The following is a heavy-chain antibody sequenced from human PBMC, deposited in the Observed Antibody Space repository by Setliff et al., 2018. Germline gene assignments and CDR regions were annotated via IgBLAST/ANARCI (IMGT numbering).Heavy chain of an antibody. CDR3: AKGRDYGDYYYYYGMDV. Sequence: QLGGSLRLSCAASGFTFSSYGMHWVRQAPGKGLEWVAFIRYDGSNKYYADSVKGRFTISRDNSKNTLYLQMNSLRAEDTAVYYCAKGRDYGDYYYYYGMDVWGQGTTVTVSS. V-gene: IGHV3-30*02. CDR1: GFTFSSYG. D-gene: IGHD4-17*01. J-gene: IGHJ6*02. CDR2: IRYDGSNK.